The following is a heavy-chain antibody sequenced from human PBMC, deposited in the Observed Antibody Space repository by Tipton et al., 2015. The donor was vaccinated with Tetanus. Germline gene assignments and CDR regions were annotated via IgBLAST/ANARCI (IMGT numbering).Heavy chain of an antibody. V-gene: IGHV4-30-4*01. CDR2: IYYSGST. CDR3: ARDHGITWGGMGYYYGMDV. D-gene: IGHD3-16*01. Sequence: TLSLTCTVSGDSLSNGDYYWSWIRQPPGKGLESIGYIYYSGSTYYNPSLKSRVTISVDMSKNQFSLRLSSVTAADTAVYYCARDHGITWGGMGYYYGMDVWGQGTTVTVSS. CDR1: GDSLSNGDYY. J-gene: IGHJ6*02.